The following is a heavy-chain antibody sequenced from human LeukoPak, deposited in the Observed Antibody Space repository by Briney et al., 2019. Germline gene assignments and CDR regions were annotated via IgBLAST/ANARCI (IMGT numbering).Heavy chain of an antibody. Sequence: SETLSLTCTVSGDSIRNYYWSWIRQPPGKGLEWIGYISYSGNTNYNPSLKSRVTISLDTSRNQFTLKWSSVTAADTAIYYCASAPNEYFFDFWGPGTLVTVSS. CDR1: GDSIRNYY. J-gene: IGHJ4*02. V-gene: IGHV4-59*01. CDR2: ISYSGNT. CDR3: ASAPNEYFFDF.